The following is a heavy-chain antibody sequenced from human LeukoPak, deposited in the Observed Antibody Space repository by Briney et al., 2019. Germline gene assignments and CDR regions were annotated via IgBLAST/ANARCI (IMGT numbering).Heavy chain of an antibody. CDR3: ARRDYQTFDY. Sequence: SETLSLTCTVSGGSISSSSYYWGWIRQPPGKGLEWIGSIYYSGSTYYNPSLKSRITISVDTSKNQSSLKLSSVTAADTAVYYCARRDYQTFDYWGQGTLVTVSS. CDR1: GGSISSSSYY. D-gene: IGHD2-2*01. J-gene: IGHJ4*02. CDR2: IYYSGST. V-gene: IGHV4-39*07.